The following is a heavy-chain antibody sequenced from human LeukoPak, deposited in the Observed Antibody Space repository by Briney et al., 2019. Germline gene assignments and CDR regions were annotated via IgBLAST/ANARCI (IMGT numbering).Heavy chain of an antibody. Sequence: SETLSLTCTVSGGSISSYYWSWIRQPPGKGLEWIGYIYYSGSTNYNPSLKSRDTISVDTSKNQFSLKLSSVTAADTAVYYCASTRRGAAALDYWGQGTLVTVSS. CDR2: IYYSGST. D-gene: IGHD6-13*01. CDR1: GGSISSYY. V-gene: IGHV4-59*01. J-gene: IGHJ4*02. CDR3: ASTRRGAAALDY.